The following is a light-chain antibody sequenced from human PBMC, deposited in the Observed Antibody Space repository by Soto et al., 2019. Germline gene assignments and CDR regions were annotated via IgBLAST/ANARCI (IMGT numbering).Light chain of an antibody. CDR3: SSYKFSTTLMV. CDR2: EVT. J-gene: IGLJ7*01. Sequence: QSALTQPASVSGSPGQSITLSCAGTTNDIGSYNYVSWFQQHPGEAPKLIIFEVTHRPSGISTRFSGSKSGNTASLTISDRQAEDEALYYCSSYKFSTTLMVFGGGTQLTVL. CDR1: TNDIGSYNY. V-gene: IGLV2-14*01.